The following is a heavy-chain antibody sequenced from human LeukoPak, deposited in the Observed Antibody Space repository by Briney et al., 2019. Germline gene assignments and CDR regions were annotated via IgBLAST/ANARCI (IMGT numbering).Heavy chain of an antibody. J-gene: IGHJ4*02. CDR3: ARDRPTTQVPLAPLRV. V-gene: IGHV1-2*02. CDR2: IDPKRNDT. D-gene: IGHD1-1*01. Sequence: GASVKVSCKASGYSFIGYYIHWVRQAPGHGLEWMGWIDPKRNDTYSAEIFQGRVTMTWDTSISTAYMELGRLTSDDMGVYYCARDRPTTQVPLAPLRVWGQGTLATVSS. CDR1: GYSFIGYY.